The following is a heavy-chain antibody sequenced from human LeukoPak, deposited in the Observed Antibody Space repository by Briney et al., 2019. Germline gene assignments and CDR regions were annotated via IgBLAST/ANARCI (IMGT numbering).Heavy chain of an antibody. D-gene: IGHD2-2*01. J-gene: IGHJ6*03. CDR2: IYTSSST. Sequence: SETLSLTCTVSGGSISSGSYYWSWLRQPAGKGLEWIGRIYTSSSTNYNPYLKSRVSIPVGTSKNHFSLNLSSVTASGKAVYYCARGPPSRYCSSTSCYLMGYYYYYYMDVWGKGTTVTVSS. CDR3: ARGPPSRYCSSTSCYLMGYYYYYYMDV. V-gene: IGHV4-61*02. CDR1: GGSISSGSYY.